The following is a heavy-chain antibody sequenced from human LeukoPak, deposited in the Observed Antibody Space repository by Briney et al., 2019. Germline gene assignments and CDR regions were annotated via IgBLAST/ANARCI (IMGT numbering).Heavy chain of an antibody. CDR1: GYIFTDYY. Sequence: ASVKVSCKASGYIFTDYYIYWVRQAPGQGLEWMGRINPKSGNTNSAQKFQGSVTMARDTSISTAYMELSSLRSDDTAGYYCARDTIREAVTGPLEYWGQGTLVTVSS. V-gene: IGHV1-2*06. CDR3: ARDTIREAVTGPLEY. CDR2: INPKSGNT. D-gene: IGHD6-19*01. J-gene: IGHJ4*02.